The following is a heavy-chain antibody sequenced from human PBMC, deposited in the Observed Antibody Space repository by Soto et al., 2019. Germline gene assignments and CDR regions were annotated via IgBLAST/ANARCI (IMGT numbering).Heavy chain of an antibody. J-gene: IGHJ6*02. CDR3: ARGGPHSSSWLAYYYYGMDV. V-gene: IGHV4-31*03. D-gene: IGHD6-13*01. CDR2: IYYSGST. Sequence: QVQLQESGPGLVKPSQTLSLTCTVSGGSISSGGYYWSWIRQHPGKGLEWIGYIYYSGSTYYNPSLKSRVTISVDTSKNQFSLKLSSVTAADTAVYYCARGGPHSSSWLAYYYYGMDVWGQGTTVTVSS. CDR1: GGSISSGGYY.